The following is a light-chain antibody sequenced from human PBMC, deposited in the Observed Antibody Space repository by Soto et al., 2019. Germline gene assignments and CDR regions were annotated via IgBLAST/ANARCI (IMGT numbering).Light chain of an antibody. Sequence: QSVLTQPASVSGSPGQSITISCTGTSSDIGSYNYVSWYQQHPGKAPKLIIYDVTNRLAGISSRFSASKSGDTASLTISVLQADDEADYFCSSYKSTSTPYVFGTGTKLTVL. J-gene: IGLJ1*01. CDR3: SSYKSTSTPYV. V-gene: IGLV2-14*03. CDR1: SSDIGSYNY. CDR2: DVT.